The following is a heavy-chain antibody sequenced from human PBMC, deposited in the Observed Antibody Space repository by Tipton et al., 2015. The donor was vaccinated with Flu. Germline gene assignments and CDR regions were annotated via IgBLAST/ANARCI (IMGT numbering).Heavy chain of an antibody. V-gene: IGHV1-2*02. Sequence: QLVQSGAEVKKPGASVKVSCKASGYTFTAYYIHWVRQAPGQGLEWMGWINPNSGGTNYAQRFQGRVTTTRDTSISTADMELSRLKSDDTAMYCWAITPPRLQSSFWGQGTLVTVSS. D-gene: IGHD4-11*01. CDR2: INPNSGGT. CDR3: AITPPRLQSSF. J-gene: IGHJ4*02. CDR1: GYTFTAYY.